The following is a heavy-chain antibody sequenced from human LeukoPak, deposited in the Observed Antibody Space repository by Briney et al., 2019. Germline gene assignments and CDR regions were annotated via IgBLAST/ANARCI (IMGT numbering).Heavy chain of an antibody. J-gene: IGHJ4*02. Sequence: SETLSLTCTVYGASISSSYWSWLPQPPGKGLEWIAYIHTNRNTNSNPSLKSRVTVSVDASKNQFSLMLRSGAAPDTALYYCARGYYDSRGFSNPFDSWGQGTLVTVSS. CDR3: ARGYYDSRGFSNPFDS. CDR1: GASISSSY. D-gene: IGHD3-22*01. V-gene: IGHV4-4*08. CDR2: IHTNRNT.